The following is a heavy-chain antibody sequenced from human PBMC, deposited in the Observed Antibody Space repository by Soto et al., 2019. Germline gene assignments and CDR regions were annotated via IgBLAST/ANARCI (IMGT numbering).Heavy chain of an antibody. J-gene: IGHJ6*02. V-gene: IGHV3-53*01. CDR3: AREIRDYSYYGMDV. Sequence: GGSLRLSCAASGFVVSSNYISWVRQAPGKGLEWVSVIYSGGSTYDADSVKGRVTISRDNSKNTLYLQMNSLRAEDTAVYYCAREIRDYSYYGMDVWGQGTTVTVSS. CDR2: IYSGGST. CDR1: GFVVSSNY.